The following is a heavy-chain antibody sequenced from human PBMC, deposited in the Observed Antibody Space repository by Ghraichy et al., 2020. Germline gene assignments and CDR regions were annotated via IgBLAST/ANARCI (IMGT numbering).Heavy chain of an antibody. CDR1: GFTFDDYA. CDR2: ISWNSGSI. J-gene: IGHJ4*02. D-gene: IGHD2-15*01. V-gene: IGHV3-9*01. CDR3: AKAACGGGSCRTVY. Sequence: GGSLRLSCAASGFTFDDYAMHWVRQAPGKGLEWVSGISWNSGSIGYADSVKGRFTISRDNAKNSLYLQMNSLRAEDTALYYCAKAACGGGSCRTVYWGQGTLVTV.